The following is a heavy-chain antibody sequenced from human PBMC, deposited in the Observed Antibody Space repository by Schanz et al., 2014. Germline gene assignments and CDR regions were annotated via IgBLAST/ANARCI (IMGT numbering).Heavy chain of an antibody. CDR1: GYTFTTYA. CDR3: ARDRRFFDRDDLYYFDS. Sequence: QVQLVQSGAEVKKPGASVRVSCKASGYTFTTYAMSWVRQAPGQGLEWMGWISVYNHNKEYDQKFQGRVTMTTDTSTSTAYMALTDLRSDDTAVYYCARDRRFFDRDDLYYFDSWGHGTLVTVSS. V-gene: IGHV1-18*01. J-gene: IGHJ4*01. CDR2: ISVYNHNK. D-gene: IGHD3-3*01.